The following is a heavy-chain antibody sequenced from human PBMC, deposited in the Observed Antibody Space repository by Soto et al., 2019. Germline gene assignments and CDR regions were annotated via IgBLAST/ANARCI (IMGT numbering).Heavy chain of an antibody. CDR3: AKDLSSSWYPDRGSYFDY. V-gene: IGHV3-30*02. CDR1: GFTFSSYG. Sequence: GGSLRLSCAASGFTFSSYGMHWVRQAPGKGLEWVAVIWYDGSNKYYADSVKGRFTISRDNSKNTLYLQMNSLRAEDTAVYYCAKDLSSSWYPDRGSYFDYWGQGTLVTVSS. J-gene: IGHJ4*02. D-gene: IGHD6-13*01. CDR2: IWYDGSNK.